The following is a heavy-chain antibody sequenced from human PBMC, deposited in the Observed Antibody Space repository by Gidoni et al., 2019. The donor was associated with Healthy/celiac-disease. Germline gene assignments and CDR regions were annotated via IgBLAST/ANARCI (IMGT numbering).Heavy chain of an antibody. V-gene: IGHV3-49*05. D-gene: IGHD3-22*01. J-gene: IGHJ3*02. CDR1: GFTFGDYA. CDR2: IRSKAYGGTT. CDR3: TRAYYDSSGYDDAFDI. Sequence: EVQLVESGGGLVKPGWSLRPSCTASGFTFGDYAMSWFRQAPGKGLEWVGFIRSKAYGGTTEYAASVKGRFTISRDDSKSIAYLQMNSLKTEDTAVYYCTRAYYDSSGYDDAFDIWGQGTMVTVSS.